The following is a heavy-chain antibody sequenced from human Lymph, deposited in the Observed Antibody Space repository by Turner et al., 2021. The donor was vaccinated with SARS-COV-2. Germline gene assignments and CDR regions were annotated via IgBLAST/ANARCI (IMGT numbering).Heavy chain of an antibody. Sequence: EVQLLESGGGLVQPGGSLILSCAASGFTFSSYAMSWVRQAPGKGLEWVSAISGSGGSTYYADSVKGRFNISRENSKNTLYLQMNSLRAEDTAVYYCAKEGDTAMVNFDYWGQGTLVTVSS. D-gene: IGHD5-18*01. CDR1: GFTFSSYA. V-gene: IGHV3-23*01. CDR2: ISGSGGST. CDR3: AKEGDTAMVNFDY. J-gene: IGHJ4*02.